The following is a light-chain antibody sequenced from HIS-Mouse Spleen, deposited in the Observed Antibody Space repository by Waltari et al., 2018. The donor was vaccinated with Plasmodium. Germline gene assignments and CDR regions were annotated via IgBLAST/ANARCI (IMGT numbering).Light chain of an antibody. V-gene: IGLV2-23*03. CDR2: EGS. J-gene: IGLJ2*01. Sequence: QSALTQPASVSGSPGQSITISCTGTSSDVGSYHLVSWYQQHPGKAPKLMIYEGSKRPSGVSNRVAGSKSGNTSSLTISGRQAEDEAEYYCCSYAGSSTFVVVGGGTKLTVL. CDR3: CSYAGSSTFVV. CDR1: SSDVGSYHL.